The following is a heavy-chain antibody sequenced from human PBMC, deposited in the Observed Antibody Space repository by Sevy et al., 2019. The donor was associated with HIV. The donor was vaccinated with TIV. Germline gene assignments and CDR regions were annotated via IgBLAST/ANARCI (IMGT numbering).Heavy chain of an antibody. CDR2: ITLSGSST. CDR3: ARDRQGITVAGTAIDY. J-gene: IGHJ4*02. CDR1: GFTFSNYE. Sequence: GGSLRLSCTASGFTFSNYEMNWVRQAPGKGLEWVSYITLSGSSTYYADSVKGRFTISRDNAKNSLYLQMNSLRAEDTAVYYCARDRQGITVAGTAIDYWGQGTPVTVSS. D-gene: IGHD6-19*01. V-gene: IGHV3-48*03.